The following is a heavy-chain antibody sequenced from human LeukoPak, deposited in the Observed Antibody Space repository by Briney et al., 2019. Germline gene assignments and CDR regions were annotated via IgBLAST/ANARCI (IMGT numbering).Heavy chain of an antibody. CDR2: IYPGDSGT. CDR3: ARWIRYSGSYCFDY. D-gene: IGHD1-26*01. Sequence: GESLKISCKGSGYSFTSYWIGWVRQMPGKGLEWMGIIYPGDSGTGYSPSFQGQVTISADKSISTAYLQWSSLKASDTAMYYCARWIRYSGSYCFDYWGQGTLVTVSS. J-gene: IGHJ4*02. CDR1: GYSFTSYW. V-gene: IGHV5-51*01.